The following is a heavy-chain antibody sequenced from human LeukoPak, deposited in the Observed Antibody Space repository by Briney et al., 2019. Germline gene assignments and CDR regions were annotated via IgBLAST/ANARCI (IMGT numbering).Heavy chain of an antibody. CDR2: INPNSGGT. J-gene: IGHJ3*02. Sequence: ASVKVSCKASGYTFTGYYMHWVRQAPGQGLEWMGRINPNSGGTNYAQKFQGRVTMTRDTSISTAYMELSRLRSDDTDVYYCARDLTMVRGVIITWAGSDDAFDIWGQGTMVTVSS. D-gene: IGHD3-10*01. CDR3: ARDLTMVRGVIITWAGSDDAFDI. V-gene: IGHV1-2*05. CDR1: GYTFTGYY.